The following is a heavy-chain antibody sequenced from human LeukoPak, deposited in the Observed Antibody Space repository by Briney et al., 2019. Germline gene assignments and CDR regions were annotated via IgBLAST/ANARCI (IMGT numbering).Heavy chain of an antibody. Sequence: GGSVKVSCKASGYTFSNFDINWVRQATGQGPEWMGWMNPESGNTGYAQKFQGRVTMTRDSSKSTAYMELISLRFEATAIYYCTRAIRHQLLSDYWGQGTLVTVSS. V-gene: IGHV1-8*01. J-gene: IGHJ4*02. CDR2: MNPESGNT. D-gene: IGHD2-2*01. CDR1: GYTFSNFD. CDR3: TRAIRHQLLSDY.